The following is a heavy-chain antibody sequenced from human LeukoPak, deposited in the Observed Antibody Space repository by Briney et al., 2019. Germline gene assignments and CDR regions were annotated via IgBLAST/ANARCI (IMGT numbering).Heavy chain of an antibody. CDR3: ARESAGSLHDSTAAFHY. V-gene: IGHV4-59*02. Sequence: SETLSLTCSVSGDSVTSTYWSWIRQPPGRGLEWIAYGHHSESSNYNPSFRSRVIIPVDTSRNQFSLRLSSVTAADTAIYYCARESAGSLHDSTAAFHYWGQGILVIVSS. CDR1: GDSVTSTY. D-gene: IGHD2-8*02. CDR2: GHHSESS. J-gene: IGHJ4*02.